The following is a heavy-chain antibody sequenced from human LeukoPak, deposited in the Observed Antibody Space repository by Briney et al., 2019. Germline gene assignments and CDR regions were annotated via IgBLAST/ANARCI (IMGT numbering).Heavy chain of an antibody. CDR3: ARSVGSYYGDL. CDR2: ISGSGGST. Sequence: GGSLRLSCAASGFTFSTYAMSWVRQAPGKGLEWVSAISGSGGSTYYADSVKGRFTISRDSSKNTLYLQMNSLRVEDTAVYYCARSVGSYYGDLWGQGTLVTVSS. CDR1: GFTFSTYA. V-gene: IGHV3-23*01. J-gene: IGHJ5*02. D-gene: IGHD3-22*01.